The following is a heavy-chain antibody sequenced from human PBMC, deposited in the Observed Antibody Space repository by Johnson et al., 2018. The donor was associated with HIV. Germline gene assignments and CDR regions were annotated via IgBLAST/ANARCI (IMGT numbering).Heavy chain of an antibody. CDR2: ISYDGSNK. Sequence: QMQLVESGGGVVQPGRSLRLSCAASGFTFSSYGMHWVRQAPGKGLEWVAVISYDGSNKYYADSVKGRFTISRDNSKNTLYLQMNSLRAEDTAVYYCAKRVPSKQLVDAFYIWGQGTMVTVSS. V-gene: IGHV3-30*18. CDR3: AKRVPSKQLVDAFYI. D-gene: IGHD6-6*01. J-gene: IGHJ3*02. CDR1: GFTFSSYG.